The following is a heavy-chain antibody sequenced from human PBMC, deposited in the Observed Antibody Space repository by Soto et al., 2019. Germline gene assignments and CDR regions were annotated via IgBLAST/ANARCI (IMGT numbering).Heavy chain of an antibody. CDR3: ARVNDMDRGDYGRDV. J-gene: IGHJ6*02. CDR2: IIPILGIA. Sequence: QVQLVQSGAEVKKPGSSVKVSCKASGGTFSSYTISWVRQAPGQGLEWMGRIIPILGIANYAQKFQGRVTIAVNKATTTACKEFSSLRSGDTAALYGARVNDMDRGDYGRDVWGQGTTVTVSS. D-gene: IGHD3-10*01. CDR1: GGTFSSYT. V-gene: IGHV1-69*02.